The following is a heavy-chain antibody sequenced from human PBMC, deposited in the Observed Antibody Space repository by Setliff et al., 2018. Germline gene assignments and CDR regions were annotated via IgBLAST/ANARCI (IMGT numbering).Heavy chain of an antibody. Sequence: PSETLSLTCTVSGGSISSSSYYWGWIRQPPGKGLEWIGSIYYSGSTYYNPSLKSRVTISVDTSKNQFSLKLSSVXAADTAVYYCARRETYYNFWSGYYAYWGQGTLVTVSS. D-gene: IGHD3-3*01. V-gene: IGHV4-39*07. CDR1: GGSISSSSYY. CDR2: IYYSGST. CDR3: ARRETYYNFWSGYYAY. J-gene: IGHJ4*02.